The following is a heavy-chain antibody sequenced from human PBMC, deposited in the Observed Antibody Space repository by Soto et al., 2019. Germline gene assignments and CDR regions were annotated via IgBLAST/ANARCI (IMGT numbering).Heavy chain of an antibody. Sequence: EVQLVESGGGLVQPGGSLRLSCAASGFTFSNYGMNWVRQAPGKGLEWLSYISSSSSPIYYAGSVEGRFTISRDNAKSSLYLQMNRLRDEDTAVYYCARYCSGGSCYSGYHYGMDVWGQGTTVTVSS. D-gene: IGHD2-15*01. CDR2: ISSSSSPI. J-gene: IGHJ6*02. CDR1: GFTFSNYG. V-gene: IGHV3-48*02. CDR3: ARYCSGGSCYSGYHYGMDV.